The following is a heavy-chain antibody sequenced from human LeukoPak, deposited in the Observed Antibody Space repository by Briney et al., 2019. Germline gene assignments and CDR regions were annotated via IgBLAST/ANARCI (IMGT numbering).Heavy chain of an antibody. Sequence: PGGSLRLSCAASGFTFSSYSMNWVRQAPGKGLEWISYTWGSSGPTYYADSVKGRFTISRDNGKNSMYLQMNSLRDEDTAVYYCARDYGYAFDYWGQGTLVTVSS. V-gene: IGHV3-48*02. CDR3: ARDYGYAFDY. D-gene: IGHD5-12*01. J-gene: IGHJ4*02. CDR1: GFTFSSYS. CDR2: TWGSSGPT.